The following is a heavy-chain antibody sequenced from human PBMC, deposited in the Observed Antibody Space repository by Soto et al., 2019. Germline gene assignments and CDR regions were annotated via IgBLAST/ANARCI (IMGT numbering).Heavy chain of an antibody. D-gene: IGHD2-2*01. CDR3: ATSTLSQPYYYYYGMDV. Sequence: ASVKVSCKASGYTFTSYGISWVRQAPGQGLEWMGWISAYNGNTNYAQKLQGRVTMTTDTSTSTAYMELRSLRSDDTAVYYCATSTLSQPYYYYYGMDVWGQGTTVTVSS. J-gene: IGHJ6*02. V-gene: IGHV1-18*01. CDR2: ISAYNGNT. CDR1: GYTFTSYG.